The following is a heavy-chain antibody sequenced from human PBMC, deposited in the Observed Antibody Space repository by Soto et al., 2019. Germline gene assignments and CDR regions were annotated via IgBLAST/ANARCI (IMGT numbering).Heavy chain of an antibody. CDR3: ARARIKNYYGMDV. CDR1: GGTFSSYG. V-gene: IGHV1-69*06. CDR2: IIPIFGTA. J-gene: IGHJ6*02. Sequence: GASVKVSCKVSGGTFSSYGISWVRQAPGQGLEWMGGIIPIFGTANYAQKFQGRVTITGDTSTSTAYMELSSLRSEDTAVYYCARARIKNYYGMDVWGQGTTVTVSS. D-gene: IGHD2-15*01.